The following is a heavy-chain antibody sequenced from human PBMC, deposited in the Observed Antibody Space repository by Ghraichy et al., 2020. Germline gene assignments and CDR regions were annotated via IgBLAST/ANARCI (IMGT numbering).Heavy chain of an antibody. D-gene: IGHD6-19*01. CDR3: AKDLAVAGHTFRSYYGMDV. V-gene: IGHV3-23*01. CDR2: ISGSGGST. CDR1: GFTFSSYA. J-gene: IGHJ6*02. Sequence: GVLRLSCAASGFTFSSYAMSWVRQAPGKGLEWVSAISGSGGSTYYADSVKGRFTISRDNSKNTLYLQMNSLRAEDTAVYYCAKDLAVAGHTFRSYYGMDVWGQGTTVTVSS.